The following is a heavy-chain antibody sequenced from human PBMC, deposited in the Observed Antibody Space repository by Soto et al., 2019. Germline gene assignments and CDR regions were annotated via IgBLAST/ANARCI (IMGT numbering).Heavy chain of an antibody. CDR3: AKVVVVATRHTDSDS. V-gene: IGHV4-39*01. Sequence: SETLSLTCSVYGGSIHSNDYYWALIRKPPGKGLAWIASVYYDGSTYYNPSLKSRVTISVDASKDRFSLQLRSVTAADTAVYYCAKVVVVATRHTDSDSWGQGTLVTVSS. J-gene: IGHJ4*02. CDR2: VYYDGST. CDR1: GGSIHSNDYY. D-gene: IGHD2-15*01.